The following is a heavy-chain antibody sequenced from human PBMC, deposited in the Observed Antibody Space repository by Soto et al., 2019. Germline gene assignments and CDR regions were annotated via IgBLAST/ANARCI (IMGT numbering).Heavy chain of an antibody. CDR2: ISAYNGNT. CDR3: ARGVEYYDFWSGLVSGMDV. CDR1: GYTFTSYG. D-gene: IGHD3-3*01. V-gene: IGHV1-18*04. J-gene: IGHJ6*02. Sequence: GASVKVSCKASGYTFTSYGISWVRQAPGQGLEWMGWISAYNGNTNYAQKLQGRVTMTTDTSTSTAYMELRSLRSDDTAVYYCARGVEYYDFWSGLVSGMDVWGQGTTVTVSS.